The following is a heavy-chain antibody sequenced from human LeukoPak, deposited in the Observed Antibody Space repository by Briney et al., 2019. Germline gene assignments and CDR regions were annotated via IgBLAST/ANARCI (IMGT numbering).Heavy chain of an antibody. Sequence: GGSLRLSCAASGFTFDDYAMHWVRQAPGKGLEWVSGISWNSGSIGYADSVKGRFTISRDNAKNSLYLQMNSLRAEDTAVYYCAKDIRRYYDSSGYYWDWGQGTLVTVSS. V-gene: IGHV3-9*01. CDR2: ISWNSGSI. J-gene: IGHJ4*02. CDR3: AKDIRRYYDSSGYYWD. CDR1: GFTFDDYA. D-gene: IGHD3-22*01.